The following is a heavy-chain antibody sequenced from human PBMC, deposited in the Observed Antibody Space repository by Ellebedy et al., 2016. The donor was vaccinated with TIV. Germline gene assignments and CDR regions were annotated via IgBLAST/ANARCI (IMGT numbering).Heavy chain of an antibody. CDR3: ARSITMVRGVKDYYGMDV. V-gene: IGHV4-34*01. Sequence: MPGGSLRLSCTVSGGSISSYYWSWIRQPPGKGLEWIGEINHSGSTNYNPSLKSRVTISVDTSKNQFSLKLSSVTAADTAVYYCARSITMVRGVKDYYGMDVWGQGTTVTVSS. CDR2: INHSGST. D-gene: IGHD3-10*01. J-gene: IGHJ6*02. CDR1: GGSISSYY.